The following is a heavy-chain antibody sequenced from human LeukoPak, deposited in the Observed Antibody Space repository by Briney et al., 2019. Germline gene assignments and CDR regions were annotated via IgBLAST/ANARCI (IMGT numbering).Heavy chain of an antibody. V-gene: IGHV3-23*01. CDR1: GFTFSSYA. CDR3: AKRGAVTGAYYFDY. Sequence: GGSLRLSCAASGFTFSSYAMSWVRQAPGKGLEWVSTISGSGGSTYYADSVRGRFTISRDNSKNTLYLQMNSLRAEDTAVYYCAKRGAVTGAYYFDYWGQGTLVTVSS. J-gene: IGHJ4*02. CDR2: ISGSGGST. D-gene: IGHD6-19*01.